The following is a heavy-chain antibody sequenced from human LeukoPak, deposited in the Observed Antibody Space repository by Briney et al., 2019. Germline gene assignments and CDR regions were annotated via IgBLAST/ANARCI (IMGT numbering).Heavy chain of an antibody. CDR2: IYSGGST. CDR1: GFTVSSNY. Sequence: GGSLRLSCAASGFTVSSNYMSWVRQAPGKGLEWVSVIYSGGSTYYADSVKGRFTISRDNSKNTLYLQMNSLRAEDTAVYYCANIAPVGRNFDQWGQGTLVTVSS. J-gene: IGHJ4*02. CDR3: ANIAPVGRNFDQ. V-gene: IGHV3-53*01. D-gene: IGHD5-12*01.